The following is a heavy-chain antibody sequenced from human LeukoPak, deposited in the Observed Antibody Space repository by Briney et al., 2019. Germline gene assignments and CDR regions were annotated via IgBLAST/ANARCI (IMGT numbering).Heavy chain of an antibody. CDR2: INHSGST. CDR1: GGSFSGYY. D-gene: IGHD2-2*01. CDR3: ARDEGYCSRTSCYGASKGMDV. J-gene: IGHJ6*02. V-gene: IGHV4-34*01. Sequence: SETLSLTCAVYGGSFSGYYWSWIRQPPGKGLEWIGEINHSGSTNYNPSLKSRVTISVDTSKNQFSLKLSSVTAADTAVYYCARDEGYCSRTSCYGASKGMDVWGQGTAVIVSS.